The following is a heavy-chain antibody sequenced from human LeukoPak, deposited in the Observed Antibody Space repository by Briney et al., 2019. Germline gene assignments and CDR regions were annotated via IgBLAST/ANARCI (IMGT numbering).Heavy chain of an antibody. CDR3: ARGKIGYYYGDYDGY. V-gene: IGHV3-48*02. CDR1: GFTFSSYS. D-gene: IGHD4-17*01. Sequence: PGGSLRLSCAASGFTFSSYSMNWVRQAPGKGLEWVSYISTISSTKYYADSVKGRFTISRDNAKNSLYLQMNSLRDGDTAVYYCARGKIGYYYGDYDGYWGQGTLVTVSS. J-gene: IGHJ4*02. CDR2: ISTISSTK.